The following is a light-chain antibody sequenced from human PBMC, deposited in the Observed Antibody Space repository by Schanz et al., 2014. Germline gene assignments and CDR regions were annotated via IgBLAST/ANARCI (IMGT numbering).Light chain of an antibody. V-gene: IGLV2-14*01. CDR3: SSYTSSRTRV. CDR2: EVD. CDR1: SSDVGGYNY. Sequence: QSALTQPASVSGSPGQSITISCTGTSSDVGGYNYVSWYQQHPGEAPKLMIYEVDKRPSGVSNRFSGSKSGNTASLTISGLQAEDEADYYCSSYTSSRTRVFGGGTKLTVL. J-gene: IGLJ3*02.